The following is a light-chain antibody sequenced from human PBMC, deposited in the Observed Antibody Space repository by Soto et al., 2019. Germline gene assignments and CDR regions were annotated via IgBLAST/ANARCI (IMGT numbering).Light chain of an antibody. Sequence: DIQMTQSPSTLSASIGDRVTITCRASQNIRSWLAWYQQKPGKAPELLIYSASGLESGVPSRFSGSGFRTEFTLTISSLHPDDFATYYCQEYNGDSGLTFGGGTKVEIK. J-gene: IGKJ4*01. V-gene: IGKV1-5*03. CDR3: QEYNGDSGLT. CDR2: SAS. CDR1: QNIRSW.